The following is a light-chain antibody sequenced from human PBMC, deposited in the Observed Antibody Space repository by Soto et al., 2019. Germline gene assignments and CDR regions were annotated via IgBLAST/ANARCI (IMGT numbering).Light chain of an antibody. CDR1: SSELGSYNL. V-gene: IGLV2-23*02. J-gene: IGLJ1*01. Sequence: QSALTQPASVSGSPGQSITISCTGTSSELGSYNLVSWYQHHPGKAPKLMIYEVSTRTSVVFNRFSGSKSGNTASMTISGHHAEDGSDYYCWAYSGSGTSDAFGTGTKLTVL. CDR3: WAYSGSGTSDA. CDR2: EVS.